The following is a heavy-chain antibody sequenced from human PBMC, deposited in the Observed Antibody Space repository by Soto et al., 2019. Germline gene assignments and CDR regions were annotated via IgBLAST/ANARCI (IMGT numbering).Heavy chain of an antibody. Sequence: ASVKVSCKASGYTFTSYYMHCVRQAPGQGLEWMGIINPSGGSTSYAQKFQGRVTMTRDTSTSTVYMELSSLRSEDTAVYYCARAPIAVAGPTYYLYYGMDVWGQGTTVTVSS. CDR2: INPSGGST. J-gene: IGHJ6*02. V-gene: IGHV1-46*01. CDR3: ARAPIAVAGPTYYLYYGMDV. D-gene: IGHD6-19*01. CDR1: GYTFTSYY.